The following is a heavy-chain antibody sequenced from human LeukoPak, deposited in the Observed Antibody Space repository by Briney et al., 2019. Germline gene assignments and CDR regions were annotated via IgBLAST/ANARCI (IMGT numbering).Heavy chain of an antibody. D-gene: IGHD3-22*01. CDR3: ARLLAGSGYARDAFDI. CDR1: KFTFSSYG. CDR2: IRYDGSNK. J-gene: IGHJ3*02. Sequence: GGSLRLSCAASKFTFSSYGMHWVRQAPGKGLEWVAFIRYDGSNKYYADSVKGRFTVSRDNSKNTLYLQMNSLRAEDTAVYYCARLLAGSGYARDAFDIWGQGTMVTVSS. V-gene: IGHV3-30*02.